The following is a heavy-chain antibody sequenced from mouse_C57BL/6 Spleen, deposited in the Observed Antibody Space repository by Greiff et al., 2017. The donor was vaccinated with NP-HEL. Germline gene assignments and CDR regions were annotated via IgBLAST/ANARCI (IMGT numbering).Heavy chain of an antibody. CDR3: ARHYGYDEEAWFAY. J-gene: IGHJ3*01. Sequence: QVQLKQPGAELVRPGSSVKLSCKASGYTFTSYWMDWVKQRPGQGLEWIGNIYPSDSETHYNQKFKDKATLPVDNSSSTAYMQLSSLTSEDSAVYYCARHYGYDEEAWFAYWGQGTLVTVSA. V-gene: IGHV1-61*01. CDR1: GYTFTSYW. CDR2: IYPSDSET. D-gene: IGHD2-2*01.